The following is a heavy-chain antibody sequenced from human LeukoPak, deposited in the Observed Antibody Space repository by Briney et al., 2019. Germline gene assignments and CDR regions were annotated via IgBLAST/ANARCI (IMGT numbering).Heavy chain of an antibody. CDR2: IIPIFGTA. Sequence: ASVKVSCKASGGTFSSYAISWVRQAPGQGLEWMGGIIPIFGTANYAQKFQGRVTITADESTSTAYTELSSLRSEDTAVYYCARGRKGYDILTGYYTFDYWGQGTLVTVSS. CDR1: GGTFSSYA. J-gene: IGHJ4*02. CDR3: ARGRKGYDILTGYYTFDY. D-gene: IGHD3-9*01. V-gene: IGHV1-69*13.